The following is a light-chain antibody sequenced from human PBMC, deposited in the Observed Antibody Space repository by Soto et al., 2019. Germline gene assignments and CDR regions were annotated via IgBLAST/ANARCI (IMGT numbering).Light chain of an antibody. CDR3: QQYGSSPRT. CDR2: GAS. CDR1: QSVSRY. V-gene: IGKV3-20*01. J-gene: IGKJ1*01. Sequence: EVVLTQSPGTLSLSPGERATPSCRASQSVSRYLAWYQQKPGQAPRLLIYGASIRATGIPDRFSGSGSGTDFTLTITRLEPEDFAVYYCQQYGSSPRTFGQGTKVDI.